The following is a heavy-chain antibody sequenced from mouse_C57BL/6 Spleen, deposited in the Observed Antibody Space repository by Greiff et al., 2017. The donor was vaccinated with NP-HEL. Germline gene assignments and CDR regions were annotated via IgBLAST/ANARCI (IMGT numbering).Heavy chain of an antibody. CDR1: GFNIKDYY. J-gene: IGHJ3*01. CDR2: IDPEDGAT. CDR3: ARDPFG. V-gene: IGHV14-2*01. Sequence: EVMLVESGAELVKPGASVKLSCTASGFNIKDYYMHWVKQRTEQGLEWIGRIDPEDGATKYAAKFQGKATITADTSSNTAYLQISSLTSEDTAVYYCARDPFGWGQGTLVTVSA.